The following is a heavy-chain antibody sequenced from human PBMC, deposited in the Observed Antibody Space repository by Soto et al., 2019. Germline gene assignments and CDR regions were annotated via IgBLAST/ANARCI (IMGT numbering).Heavy chain of an antibody. D-gene: IGHD6-6*01. CDR3: ARDWVSIAARPYYGMDV. J-gene: IGHJ6*02. CDR2: ISAYNGNT. CDR1: GYTFTSYG. V-gene: IGHV1-18*04. Sequence: ASVKVSCKASGYTFTSYGISWVRQAPGQGLEWMGWISAYNGNTNYAQKLQGRVTMTTDTSTSTAYVELRSLRSDDTAVCYCARDWVSIAARPYYGMDVWGQGTTVTVSS.